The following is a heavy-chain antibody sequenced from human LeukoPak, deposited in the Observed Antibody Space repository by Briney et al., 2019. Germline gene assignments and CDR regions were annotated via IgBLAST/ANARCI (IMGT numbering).Heavy chain of an antibody. D-gene: IGHD2-2*01. Sequence: GGSLRLSCAASGFTFSSYSMNWVRQAPGKGLEWVANIKQDGSEKYYVDSVKGRFTISRDNAKNSLYLQMNSLRAEDTAVYYCARDQRYCSSSSCPWEPFDYWGQGTLVTVSS. V-gene: IGHV3-7*05. CDR2: IKQDGSEK. CDR3: ARDQRYCSSSSCPWEPFDY. J-gene: IGHJ4*02. CDR1: GFTFSSYS.